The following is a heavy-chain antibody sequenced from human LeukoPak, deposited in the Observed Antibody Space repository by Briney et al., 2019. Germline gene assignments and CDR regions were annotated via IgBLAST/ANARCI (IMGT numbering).Heavy chain of an antibody. V-gene: IGHV3-23*01. CDR1: GFTFSSYA. CDR2: ISGSGGST. CDR3: AKDRGSNCQFPYWFDP. Sequence: GGSLRLSCAASGFTFSSYAMSWVRQAPGKGLEWVSAISGSGGSTYYADSVKGRFTISRDNSKNTLYLQMNSLRAEDTAVYYCAKDRGSNCQFPYWFDPWGQGTLVTVSS. J-gene: IGHJ5*02. D-gene: IGHD7-27*01.